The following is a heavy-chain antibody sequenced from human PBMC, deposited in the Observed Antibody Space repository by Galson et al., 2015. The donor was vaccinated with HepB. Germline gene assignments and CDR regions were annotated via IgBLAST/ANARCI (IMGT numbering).Heavy chain of an antibody. CDR2: ISYDGSNK. Sequence: SLRLSCAASGFTFSSYAMHWVRQAPGKGLEWVAVISYDGSNKYYADSVKGRFTISRDNSKNTLYLQMNSLRDEDTAVYYCARDGPTAAYGGNCDYWGQGTLVTVSS. D-gene: IGHD4-23*01. CDR1: GFTFSSYA. J-gene: IGHJ4*02. CDR3: ARDGPTAAYGGNCDY. V-gene: IGHV3-30-3*01.